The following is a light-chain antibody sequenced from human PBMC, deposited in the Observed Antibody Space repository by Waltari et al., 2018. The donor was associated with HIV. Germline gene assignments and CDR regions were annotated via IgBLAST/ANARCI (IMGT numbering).Light chain of an antibody. CDR2: DVS. CDR1: SSDAGCYTS. V-gene: IGLV2-14*01. CDR3: SSYTSTYV. Sequence: HSALPQPASVSGSPGQSTTTPCPGPSSDAGCYTSFPWDQQHPGKAPKLMIYDVSNRPSGVSNRFSGSKSGNTASLTISGLQAEDEADYYCSSYTSTYVFGTGTKVTVL. J-gene: IGLJ1*01.